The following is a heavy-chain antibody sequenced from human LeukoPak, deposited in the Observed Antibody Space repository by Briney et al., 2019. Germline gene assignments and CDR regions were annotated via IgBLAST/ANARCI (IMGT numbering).Heavy chain of an antibody. V-gene: IGHV4-31*03. CDR2: IYYSGST. J-gene: IGHJ4*02. Sequence: SQTLSLTCTVSGGSISSGGYYWSWIRQHPGKGLEWIGYIYYSGSTYYNPSLKSRVTISVDTSKNQSSLKLSSVTAADTAVYYCARGGSHSSGWYYWGQGTLVTVSS. D-gene: IGHD6-19*01. CDR1: GGSISSGGYY. CDR3: ARGGSHSSGWYY.